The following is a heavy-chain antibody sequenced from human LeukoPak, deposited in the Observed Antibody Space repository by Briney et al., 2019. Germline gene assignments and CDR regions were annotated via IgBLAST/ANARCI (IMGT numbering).Heavy chain of an antibody. CDR1: GFTFSSYA. J-gene: IGHJ4*02. D-gene: IGHD6-19*01. Sequence: GGSLRLSCAASGFTFSSYAMHWVRQAPGKGLEWVAVISYDGSNKYYADSVKGRFTISRDNSKNTLYLQMNSLRAEDTAVYYCARDYSSGRDGALDYWGQGTLVTVSS. CDR3: ARDYSSGRDGALDY. CDR2: ISYDGSNK. V-gene: IGHV3-30-3*01.